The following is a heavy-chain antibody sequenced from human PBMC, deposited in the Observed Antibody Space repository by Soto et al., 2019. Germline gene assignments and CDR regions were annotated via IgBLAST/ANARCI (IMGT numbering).Heavy chain of an antibody. CDR3: ARIAVAVAPS. V-gene: IGHV6-1*01. D-gene: IGHD6-19*01. CDR1: EGSLPRHLQA. Sequence: SPTLSLTWASSEGSLPRHLQAWRWIRQSPSGGGEWLGRTYYRSKWFNHSAPSVKSRLTVNPDTSKTPFPLQRTSVTPEDTVVYCCARIAVAVAPSWGQGTLVTVSS. CDR2: TYYRSKWFN. J-gene: IGHJ4*02.